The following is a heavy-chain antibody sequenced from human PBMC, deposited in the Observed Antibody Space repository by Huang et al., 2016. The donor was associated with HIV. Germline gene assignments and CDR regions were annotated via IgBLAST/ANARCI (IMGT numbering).Heavy chain of an antibody. V-gene: IGHV2-70*01. CDR3: ARGTQPGNTYGYCFDS. J-gene: IGHJ4*02. CDR2: IEWDDDK. D-gene: IGHD5-18*01. Sequence: QVTMRESGPALVRPTQTLTLTCSFSGFSLSTRGMSVNWIHRPPGKALEWLALIEWDDDKFYSTSLKTRLTISKDTSKNQVVLTMTNLGPVDTATYCCARGTQPGNTYGYCFDSWGQGTLVTVSS. CDR1: GFSLSTRGMS.